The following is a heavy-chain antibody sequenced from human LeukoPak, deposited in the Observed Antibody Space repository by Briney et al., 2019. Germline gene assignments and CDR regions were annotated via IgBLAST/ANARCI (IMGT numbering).Heavy chain of an antibody. J-gene: IGHJ4*02. CDR2: IIPRLGTT. Sequence: ASVKVSCKASGGTLNSYAINWVRRAPGQGLEWMGGIIPRLGTTKYIEKFQGRITITTDESTTTAYMELSSLRSEDTAVYYCAADGTDWGQGTLVTVSS. CDR1: GGTLNSYA. V-gene: IGHV1-69*05. CDR3: AADGTD.